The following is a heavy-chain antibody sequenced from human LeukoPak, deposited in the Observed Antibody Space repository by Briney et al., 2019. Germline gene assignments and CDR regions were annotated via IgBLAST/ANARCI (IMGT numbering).Heavy chain of an antibody. Sequence: GRSLRLSCAASGFKLIGYSMNWVRQAAGEGLEWVSYINSSSGTIIYADSVKGRFTISRDNAKNSLYLQMNSLRAEDTAVYYCAKEGDNTGYRYFDDWGQGTLVTVSS. J-gene: IGHJ4*02. CDR1: GFKLIGYS. V-gene: IGHV3-48*04. CDR2: INSSSGTI. CDR3: AKEGDNTGYRYFDD. D-gene: IGHD3-22*01.